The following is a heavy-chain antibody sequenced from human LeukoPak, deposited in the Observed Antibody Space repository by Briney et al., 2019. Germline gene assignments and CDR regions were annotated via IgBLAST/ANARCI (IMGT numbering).Heavy chain of an antibody. CDR3: VASYDSSGYYPFQH. Sequence: SETLSLTCTVSGGSISSHYWTWIRQPPGKGLEWIGYIYYSGSTNYNPSLKSRVTISVDTSKNQFSLKLSSVTAADTAVYYCVASYDSSGYYPFQHWGQGTLVTVSS. V-gene: IGHV4-59*11. CDR1: GGSISSHY. CDR2: IYYSGST. D-gene: IGHD3-22*01. J-gene: IGHJ1*01.